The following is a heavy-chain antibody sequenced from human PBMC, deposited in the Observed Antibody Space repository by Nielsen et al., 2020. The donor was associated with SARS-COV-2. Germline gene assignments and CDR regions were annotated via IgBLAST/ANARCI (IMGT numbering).Heavy chain of an antibody. J-gene: IGHJ4*02. Sequence: ASVKVSCKASGYTFTGYYMHWVRQAPGQGLEWMGWINPNSGGTNYAQKFQGWVTMTRDTSISTAYMELSRLRSDDTAVYYCARGGGVYYYDSSGYYWGAYYFDYWGQGTLVTVSS. V-gene: IGHV1-2*04. D-gene: IGHD3-22*01. CDR1: GYTFTGYY. CDR2: INPNSGGT. CDR3: ARGGGVYYYDSSGYYWGAYYFDY.